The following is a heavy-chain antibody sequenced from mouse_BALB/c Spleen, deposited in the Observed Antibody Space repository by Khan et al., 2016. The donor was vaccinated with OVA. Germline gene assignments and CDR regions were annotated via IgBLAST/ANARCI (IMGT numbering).Heavy chain of an antibody. CDR2: IFPGDDST. Sequence: VQLQQSGTELVKPGASVKLSCKAYGYTFTNYDINWVRQRPEQGLEWIGWIFPGDDSTKYNEKFKDKATLTTDKSSSTAYMQLSRLTSEDSAVYFCARRRGSMDYWGQGTSVTVSS. J-gene: IGHJ4*01. CDR1: GYTFTNYD. V-gene: IGHV1-85*01. CDR3: ARRRGSMDY.